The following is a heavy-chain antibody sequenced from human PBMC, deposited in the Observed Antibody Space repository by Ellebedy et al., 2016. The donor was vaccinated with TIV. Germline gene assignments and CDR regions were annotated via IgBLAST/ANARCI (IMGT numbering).Heavy chain of an antibody. CDR2: INDDGSET. CDR1: GFTFSRYW. Sequence: PGGSLRLSCATSGFTFSRYWMTWVRQAPGKGLEWVANINDDGSETFYLDSVKGRFTISRDNAKNSLHLQMDSLRAEDTAVYHCAGGYSYVYYYYGLDVWGQGTTVTVSS. V-gene: IGHV3-7*01. J-gene: IGHJ6*02. D-gene: IGHD5-12*01. CDR3: AGGYSYVYYYYGLDV.